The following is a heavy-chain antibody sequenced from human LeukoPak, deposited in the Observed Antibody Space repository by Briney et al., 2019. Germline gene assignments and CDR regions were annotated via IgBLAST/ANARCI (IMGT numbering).Heavy chain of an antibody. CDR1: GFTFSNAW. Sequence: SGGSLRLSCAASGFTFSNAWMSWVRQAPGKGLEWVGRIKSKTDGGTTDYAAPVKGRFTISRDDSKNTLYLQMNSLKTEDTAVYYCTTGLVVVLATLFDYWGQGTLVTVSS. D-gene: IGHD3-22*01. CDR3: TTGLVVVLATLFDY. J-gene: IGHJ4*02. V-gene: IGHV3-15*01. CDR2: IKSKTDGGTT.